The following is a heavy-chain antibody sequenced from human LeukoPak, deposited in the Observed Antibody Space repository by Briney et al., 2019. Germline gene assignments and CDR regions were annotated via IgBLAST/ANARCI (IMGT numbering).Heavy chain of an antibody. CDR3: ARVVHYYDRSGYYYCMDV. D-gene: IGHD3-22*01. CDR2: IYDSGST. CDR1: GGSISSYY. Sequence: SETLSLTCTVSGGSISSYYWSWIRQPPGKGLEWIGYIYDSGSTNYNPSLKSRVTISVDTSKKQFSLKLSSVTAADTAVYYCARVVHYYDRSGYYYCMDVWGKGTTVTVSS. V-gene: IGHV4-59*12. J-gene: IGHJ6*03.